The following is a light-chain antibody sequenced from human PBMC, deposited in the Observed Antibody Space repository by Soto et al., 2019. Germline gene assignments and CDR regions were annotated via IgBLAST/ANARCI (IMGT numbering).Light chain of an antibody. CDR3: AAWDDSLSAHVV. Sequence: QSVLTQPHSASGTPGQRVTISCSGSSSNIGSNYVYWYQQLPGTAPKLLIYRNNQRPSGVPDRFSGSKSGTSASLAISGLRSEDEADYYCAAWDDSLSAHVVFGGGTKLTVL. J-gene: IGLJ2*01. CDR1: SSNIGSNY. V-gene: IGLV1-47*01. CDR2: RNN.